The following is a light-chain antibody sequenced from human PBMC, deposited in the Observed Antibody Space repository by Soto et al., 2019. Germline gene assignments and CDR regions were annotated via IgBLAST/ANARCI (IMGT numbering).Light chain of an antibody. Sequence: DIKMTQSPSTLSASVGDRVTITCRASQSISSLLAWYQQKPGKAPKLLIYKASSLESGVPSRFSGSGSGTEFTLTISSLQSDDFAIYYCQQYNSFPRTFGQGTKMDIK. V-gene: IGKV1-5*03. CDR1: QSISSL. J-gene: IGKJ1*01. CDR2: KAS. CDR3: QQYNSFPRT.